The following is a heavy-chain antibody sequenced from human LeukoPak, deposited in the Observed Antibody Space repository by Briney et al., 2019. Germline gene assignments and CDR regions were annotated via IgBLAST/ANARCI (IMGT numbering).Heavy chain of an antibody. V-gene: IGHV4-39*07. CDR2: INHSGST. CDR3: ATTGGYNWNRAPGGP. CDR1: GGSISNSNYY. D-gene: IGHD1-20*01. J-gene: IGHJ5*02. Sequence: PSETLSLTCTVSGGSISNSNYYWSWIRQPPGKGLEWIGEINHSGSTNYNPSLKSRVTISVDTSKNQFSLKLSSVTAADTAVYYCATTGGYNWNRAPGGPWGQGTLVTISS.